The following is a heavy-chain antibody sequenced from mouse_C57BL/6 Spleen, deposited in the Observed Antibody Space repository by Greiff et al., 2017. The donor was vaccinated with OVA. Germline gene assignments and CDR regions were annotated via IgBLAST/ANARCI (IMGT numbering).Heavy chain of an antibody. CDR2: ISSGSSTI. V-gene: IGHV5-17*01. D-gene: IGHD1-1*01. CDR1: GFTFSDYG. CDR3: ASYYGSSYGIFAY. J-gene: IGHJ3*01. Sequence: VQLKESGGGLVKPGGSLKLSCAASGFTFSDYGMHWVRQAPEKGLEWVAYISSGSSTIYYADTVKGRFTISRDNAKNTLFLQMTSLRSEDTAMYYCASYYGSSYGIFAYWGQGTLVTVSA.